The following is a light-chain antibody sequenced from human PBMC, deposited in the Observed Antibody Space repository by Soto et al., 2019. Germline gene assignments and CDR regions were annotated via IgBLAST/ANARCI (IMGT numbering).Light chain of an antibody. CDR1: ERIGSW. J-gene: IGKJ2*01. CDR3: QQTYSFPHT. CDR2: VAS. Sequence: DVQMTQTPSSVSASVGDRVTITCRASERIGSWLAWYQQKPGKAPKLLIYVASNLQGEVTSRFSGSGSETDFALTISSLQPEDFATYYCQQTYSFPHTFGQGTKVEIK. V-gene: IGKV1-12*01.